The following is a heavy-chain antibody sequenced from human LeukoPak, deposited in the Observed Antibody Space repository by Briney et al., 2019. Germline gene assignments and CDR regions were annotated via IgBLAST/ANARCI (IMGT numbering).Heavy chain of an antibody. J-gene: IGHJ5*02. D-gene: IGHD3-10*01. CDR3: ARHARPPMVRGVTEWFGP. CDR1: GYSISSGYY. Sequence: PSETLSLTCTVSGYSISSGYYWGWIRQPPGKGLEWIGSFYDSGNTYYNPSLKSRVTISVDTSKNQFSLKLSSVTAADTAVYYCARHARPPMVRGVTEWFGPWGQGTLVTVSS. CDR2: FYDSGNT. V-gene: IGHV4-38-2*02.